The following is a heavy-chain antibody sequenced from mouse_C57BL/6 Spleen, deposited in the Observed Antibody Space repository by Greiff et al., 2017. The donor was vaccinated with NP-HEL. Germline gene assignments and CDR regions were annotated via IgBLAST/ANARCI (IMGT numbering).Heavy chain of an antibody. D-gene: IGHD1-1*01. J-gene: IGHJ4*01. CDR1: GYTFTSYW. CDR2: IDPSDSYT. V-gene: IGHV1-50*01. Sequence: VQLQQPGAELVKPGASVKLSCKASGYTFTSYWMQWVKQRPGQGLEWIGEIDPSDSYTNYNQKFKGQATLTVDTSSSTAYMQLSSLTSEDSAVYYCARTYYYGSSSYAMDYWGQGTSVTVSS. CDR3: ARTYYYGSSSYAMDY.